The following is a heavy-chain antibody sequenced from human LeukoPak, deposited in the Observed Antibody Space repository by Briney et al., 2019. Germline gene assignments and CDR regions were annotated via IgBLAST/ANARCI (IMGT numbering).Heavy chain of an antibody. Sequence: QPGGSLRLSCAASGFTFSGYWMSWVRQAPGKGLEWVANINQDGSQKYYVDSVKGRFTISRDNAKNSLYLQMNSLRAEDTAVYYCAIVRTYTNFDYWGQGTLVTVSS. J-gene: IGHJ4*02. CDR2: INQDGSQK. CDR1: GFTFSGYW. CDR3: AIVRTYTNFDY. D-gene: IGHD5-18*01. V-gene: IGHV3-7*05.